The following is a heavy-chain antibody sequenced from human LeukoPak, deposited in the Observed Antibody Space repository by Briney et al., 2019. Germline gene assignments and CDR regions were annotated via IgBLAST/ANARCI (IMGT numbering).Heavy chain of an antibody. J-gene: IGHJ4*02. CDR2: IRYDGSNK. CDR3: AKEPYGSGSGERLRLHYFGY. V-gene: IGHV3-30*02. D-gene: IGHD3-10*01. CDR1: GFTFSSYA. Sequence: QPGGSLRLSCAASGFTFSSYAMSWVRQAPGKGLEWVAFIRYDGSNKYYADSVKGRFTISRDNSKNTLYLQMNSLRAEDTAVYYCAKEPYGSGSGERLRLHYFGYWGQGTLVTVSS.